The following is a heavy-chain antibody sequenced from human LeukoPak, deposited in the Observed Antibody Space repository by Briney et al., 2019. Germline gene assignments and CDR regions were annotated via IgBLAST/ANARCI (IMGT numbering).Heavy chain of an antibody. D-gene: IGHD1-1*01. CDR1: GGTFSSYA. V-gene: IGHV1-69*04. CDR3: AREAGTGFTFDY. Sequence: SVKLSCKASGGTFSSYAISWVRQAPGQGLEWMGRIIPILGIANYAQKFQGRVTITADKSTSTAYMELSSLRSEDTAVYYCAREAGTGFTFDYWGQGTLVTVSS. CDR2: IIPILGIA. J-gene: IGHJ4*02.